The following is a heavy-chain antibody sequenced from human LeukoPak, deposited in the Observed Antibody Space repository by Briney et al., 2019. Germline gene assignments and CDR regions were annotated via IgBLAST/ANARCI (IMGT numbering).Heavy chain of an antibody. V-gene: IGHV3-11*01. CDR1: GFTFSDYH. Sequence: GGSLRLSCAASGFTFSDYHMSWIRQAPGKGLEWISYMSGSGTTIHYADSVKGRFTISRDNAKNLLYLQMNSLRAEDTAVYYCARRCSSTSCLHYWGQGSLVTVSS. D-gene: IGHD2-2*01. J-gene: IGHJ4*02. CDR2: MSGSGTTI. CDR3: ARRCSSTSCLHY.